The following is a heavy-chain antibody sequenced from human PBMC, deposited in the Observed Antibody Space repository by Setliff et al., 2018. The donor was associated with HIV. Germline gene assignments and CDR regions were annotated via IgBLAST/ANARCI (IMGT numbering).Heavy chain of an antibody. CDR3: ARQGAGIQVRYFDWPWDPWTLDFDI. D-gene: IGHD3-9*01. Sequence: SETLSLTCAVSDYSINRGYYWGWIRQPPGKGLEWIGSVYHSGTTFYNPSLKSRVTISVDTSKNQFSLNLRSVAAADTAVYYCARQGAGIQVRYFDWPWDPWTLDFDIWGRGTLVTVSS. J-gene: IGHJ2*01. CDR2: VYHSGTT. CDR1: DYSINRGYY. V-gene: IGHV4-38-2*01.